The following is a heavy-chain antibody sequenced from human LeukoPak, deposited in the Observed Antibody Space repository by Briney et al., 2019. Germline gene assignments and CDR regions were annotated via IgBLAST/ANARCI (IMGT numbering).Heavy chain of an antibody. CDR1: GFIFRRYG. Sequence: SGGSLTLSCAASGFIFRRYGMIWVRQRPGKGLEWVSSISGSGGKTYHAESVKGRFTVSRDNSKDTLYLQMYRLRAEDTAVYYCAKEDAHYYDNSVWWIDSWGQGILVTVSS. J-gene: IGHJ5*01. D-gene: IGHD3-22*01. V-gene: IGHV3-23*01. CDR2: ISGSGGKT. CDR3: AKEDAHYYDNSVWWIDS.